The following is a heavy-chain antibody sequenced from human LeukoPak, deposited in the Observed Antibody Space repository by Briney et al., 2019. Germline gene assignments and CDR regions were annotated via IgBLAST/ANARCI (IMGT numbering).Heavy chain of an antibody. CDR3: ATDGAGFDT. CDR2: IKQDGGQI. J-gene: IGHJ5*02. Sequence: GGSLRLSCAASGFIFSTYWMTWVRQAPGKGLEWVANIKQDGGQIYYVDSVKGRFTISRDNAKKSLYLEMNNLRAEDTAVYYCATDGAGFDTWGQGVLVTVSS. V-gene: IGHV3-7*03. CDR1: GFIFSTYW.